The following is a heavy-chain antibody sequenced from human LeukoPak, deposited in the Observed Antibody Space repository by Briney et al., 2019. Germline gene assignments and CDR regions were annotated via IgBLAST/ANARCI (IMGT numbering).Heavy chain of an antibody. Sequence: GGSLRLSCAVSGFTFSSYWMSWVRQAPGKGLEWVANIKQDGSKKYYVDSVKGRFTISRDNAKNSLYLQMNSLRAEDTAVYYCARDAGYQLLINWFDPWGQGTLVTVSS. CDR2: IKQDGSKK. D-gene: IGHD2-2*01. J-gene: IGHJ5*02. V-gene: IGHV3-7*01. CDR1: GFTFSSYW. CDR3: ARDAGYQLLINWFDP.